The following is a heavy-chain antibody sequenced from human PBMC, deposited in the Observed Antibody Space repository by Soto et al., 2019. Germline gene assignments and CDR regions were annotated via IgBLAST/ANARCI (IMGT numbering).Heavy chain of an antibody. CDR3: ARGLHPSINYNYYYGMDV. CDR1: GGTFSSYA. CDR2: IIPIFGTA. V-gene: IGHV1-69*13. D-gene: IGHD4-4*01. J-gene: IGHJ6*02. Sequence: SVKVSCKASGGTFSSYAISWVRQAPGQGLEWMGGIIPIFGTANYAQKFQGRVTITADESTSTGYMELSSLRSEDTAVYYCARGLHPSINYNYYYGMDVWGQGTTVTVSS.